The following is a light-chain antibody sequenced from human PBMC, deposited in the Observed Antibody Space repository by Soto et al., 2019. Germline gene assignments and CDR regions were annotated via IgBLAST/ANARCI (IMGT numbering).Light chain of an antibody. Sequence: QSALTQPASVSGSPGQSITISCTGTSSDVGGYNYVSWYQQHPGKAPKLMIYEVSNRPSGVSNRFSGSKSGNTASLTISGLQAEDEADYYCSSYTSTDVVFGGGTKLNVL. J-gene: IGLJ2*01. CDR3: SSYTSTDVV. CDR1: SSDVGGYNY. V-gene: IGLV2-14*01. CDR2: EVS.